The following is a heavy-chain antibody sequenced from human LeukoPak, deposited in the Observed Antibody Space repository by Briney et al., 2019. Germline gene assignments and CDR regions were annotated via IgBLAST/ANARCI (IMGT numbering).Heavy chain of an antibody. V-gene: IGHV3-74*01. Sequence: GGSLRLSCAASGFTFSSYWMHWVRQAPGKGLVWVSRINSDGSSTTYADSVKGRFTISRDNAKNTLYLQMNSLRAEDTSVYYCAREVPRTGGQTDAFDIWGQGTMVTVSS. CDR3: AREVPRTGGQTDAFDI. J-gene: IGHJ3*02. CDR1: GFTFSSYW. CDR2: INSDGSST. D-gene: IGHD7-27*01.